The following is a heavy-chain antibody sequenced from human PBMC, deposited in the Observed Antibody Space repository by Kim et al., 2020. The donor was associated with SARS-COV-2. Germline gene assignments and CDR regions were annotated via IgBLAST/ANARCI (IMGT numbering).Heavy chain of an antibody. Sequence: GGSLRLSCAASGFIFRNYGMHWVRQAPGKGLEWVAVIWDDGSNKYYADSVKGRFTISRDNSKNTLYLQMNSLRAEDTAVYYCAKAPADGDYYYWGQGTLVTVSS. CDR2: IWDDGSNK. V-gene: IGHV3-33*06. CDR3: AKAPADGDYYY. J-gene: IGHJ4*02. CDR1: GFIFRNYG. D-gene: IGHD4-17*01.